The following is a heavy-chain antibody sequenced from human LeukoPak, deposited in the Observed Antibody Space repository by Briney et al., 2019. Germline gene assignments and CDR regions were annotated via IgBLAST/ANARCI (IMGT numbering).Heavy chain of an antibody. CDR3: ARSSGYDHNYYYYYMDV. J-gene: IGHJ6*03. Sequence: GESLKISCKGSGYSFTSYWIGWVRQMPGKGLEWMGIIYPGDSDTRYSPSFQGQVIISADKSISTDYLQWSSLKASDTDMYYCARSSGYDHNYYYYYMDVWGKGTTVTVSS. CDR1: GYSFTSYW. D-gene: IGHD5-12*01. V-gene: IGHV5-51*01. CDR2: IYPGDSDT.